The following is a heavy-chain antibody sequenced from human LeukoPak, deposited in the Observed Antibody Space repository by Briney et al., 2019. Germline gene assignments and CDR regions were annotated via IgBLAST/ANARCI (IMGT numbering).Heavy chain of an antibody. CDR1: GYTFTGYY. Sequence: ASVKVSCKASGYTFTGYYMHWVRQAPGQGLEWMGWINPNSSGTNYAQKLQGRVTMTTDTSTSTAYMELRSLRSDDTAVYYCARDIGRYMTTALIDYWGQGTLVTVSS. CDR3: ARDIGRYMTTALIDY. D-gene: IGHD4-11*01. V-gene: IGHV1-2*02. CDR2: INPNSSGT. J-gene: IGHJ4*02.